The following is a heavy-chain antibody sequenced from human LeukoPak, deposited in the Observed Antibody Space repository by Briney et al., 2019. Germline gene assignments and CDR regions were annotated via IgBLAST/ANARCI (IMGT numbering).Heavy chain of an antibody. D-gene: IGHD1-26*01. CDR1: GGTFSSYA. CDR2: ISAYNGNT. V-gene: IGHV1-18*01. Sequence: GASVKVSCKASGGTFSSYAISWVRQAPGQGLEWMGWISAYNGNTNYAQKLQGRVTMTTDTSTSTAYMELRSLRSGDTAVYYCARSRSPFDYWGQGTLVTVSS. J-gene: IGHJ4*02. CDR3: ARSRSPFDY.